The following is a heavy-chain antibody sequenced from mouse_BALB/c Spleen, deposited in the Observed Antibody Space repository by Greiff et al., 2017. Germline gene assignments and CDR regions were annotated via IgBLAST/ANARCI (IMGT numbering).Heavy chain of an antibody. CDR2: ISTYYGDA. CDR3: ARSGYGNYEGAMDY. D-gene: IGHD2-10*02. Sequence: QVQLQQSGAELVRPGVSVKISCKGSGYTFTDYAMHWVKQSHAKSLEWIGVISTYYGDASYNQKFKGKATMTVDKSSSTAYMELARLTSEDSAIYYCARSGYGNYEGAMDYWGQGTSVTVSS. V-gene: IGHV1S137*01. J-gene: IGHJ4*01. CDR1: GYTFTDYA.